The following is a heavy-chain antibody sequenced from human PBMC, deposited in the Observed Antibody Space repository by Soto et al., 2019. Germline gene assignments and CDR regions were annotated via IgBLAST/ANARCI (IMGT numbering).Heavy chain of an antibody. CDR3: ARVIGGGVATT. J-gene: IGHJ5*02. D-gene: IGHD5-12*01. Sequence: QVQLVQSGAEVKKPGASVKVSCKASGYTFTSYGISWVRQAPGQGLEWMGWISAYNGNTNYAQKLQGRVTMTKATSKSTAYMELGGLRADDTAVYSCARVIGGGVATTWGQGTLVTVSS. CDR2: ISAYNGNT. V-gene: IGHV1-18*01. CDR1: GYTFTSYG.